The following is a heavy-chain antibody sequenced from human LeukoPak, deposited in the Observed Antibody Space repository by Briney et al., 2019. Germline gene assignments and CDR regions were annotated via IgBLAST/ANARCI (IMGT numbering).Heavy chain of an antibody. CDR1: GGSISSYY. CDR2: IYYSGST. J-gene: IGHJ4*02. Sequence: SETLSLTRTVSGGSISSYYWSWIRQPPGKGLEWIGYIYYSGSTNYNPSLKSRVTISVDTSKNQFSLKLRSVTAADTDVYYCARSSSRWHFDYWGQGTLVTVSS. CDR3: ARSSSRWHFDY. V-gene: IGHV4-59*01. D-gene: IGHD6-13*01.